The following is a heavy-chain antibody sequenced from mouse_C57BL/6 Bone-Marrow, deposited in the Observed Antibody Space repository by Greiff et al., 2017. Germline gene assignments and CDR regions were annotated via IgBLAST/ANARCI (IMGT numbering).Heavy chain of an antibody. CDR1: GYAFSSYW. V-gene: IGHV1-80*01. J-gene: IGHJ3*01. D-gene: IGHD1-1*01. Sequence: VQLQQSGAELVKPGASVKISCKASGYAFSSYWMNWVKQRPGTGLEWIGQIYPGDGDTNYNGKFKGKATLTADKSSSTAYMQLSSLTSEDSAVDFCARSYYGSIPFAYWGQGTLVTVSA. CDR2: IYPGDGDT. CDR3: ARSYYGSIPFAY.